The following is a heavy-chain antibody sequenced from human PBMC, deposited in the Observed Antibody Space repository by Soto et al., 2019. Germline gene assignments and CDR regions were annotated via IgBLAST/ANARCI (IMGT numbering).Heavy chain of an antibody. J-gene: IGHJ4*02. V-gene: IGHV3-7*01. D-gene: IGHD3-22*01. CDR3: TRDSYDSSGYYYDFFDY. Sequence: GGSLRLSCAASGFTFSSHWMSWVRQAPGKGLEWVANIKVDGSEKYYVDSVRGRFSISRDNAKDSLYLQMNSLRAEDAAVYYCTRDSYDSSGYYYDFFDYWGQGTLVTVSS. CDR2: IKVDGSEK. CDR1: GFTFSSHW.